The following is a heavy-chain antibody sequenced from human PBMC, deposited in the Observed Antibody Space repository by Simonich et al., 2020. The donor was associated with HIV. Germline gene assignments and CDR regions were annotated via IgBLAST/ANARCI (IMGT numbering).Heavy chain of an antibody. CDR3: AREGYSGYDRGWFDP. D-gene: IGHD5-12*01. CDR2: INHSAST. Sequence: QVQLQQWGAGLLKPSETLSLPSAVYGGSFSGYSGSWIRQPPGKGLEWIGEINHSASTNYNPSRKGRVTISVDTAKNQFSLKLSSVTAADTAVYYCAREGYSGYDRGWFDPWGQGNLVTVSS. CDR1: GGSFSGYS. V-gene: IGHV4-34*01. J-gene: IGHJ5*02.